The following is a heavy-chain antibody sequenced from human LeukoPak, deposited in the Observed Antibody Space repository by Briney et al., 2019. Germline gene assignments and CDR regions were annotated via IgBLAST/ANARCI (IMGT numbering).Heavy chain of an antibody. CDR1: GFTFSSYW. D-gene: IGHD1-26*01. V-gene: IGHV3-21*01. CDR2: ISSRSSYI. J-gene: IGHJ4*02. CDR3: TRDSWEPTIDY. Sequence: PGGSLRLSCAASGFTFSSYWMHWVRQAPGKGLEWVSSISSRSSYIYYADTVKGRVTISRDNAKNSLYLQMNSLRAEDTAVYYCTRDSWEPTIDYWGQGTLVTVSP.